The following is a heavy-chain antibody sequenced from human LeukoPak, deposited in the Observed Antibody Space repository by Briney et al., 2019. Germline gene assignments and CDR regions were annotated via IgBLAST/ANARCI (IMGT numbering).Heavy chain of an antibody. J-gene: IGHJ4*02. D-gene: IGHD3-22*01. CDR1: GYTFTSYY. CDR2: INPSGGST. Sequence: GASVKVSCKASGYTFTSYYMHWVRQAPGQGLEWMGIINPSGGSTSYAQKFQGRVTMTRDMSTSTVYMELSSLRSEDTAVYCCARAEDYYDSSGYYFFDYWGQGTLVTVSS. CDR3: ARAEDYYDSSGYYFFDY. V-gene: IGHV1-46*01.